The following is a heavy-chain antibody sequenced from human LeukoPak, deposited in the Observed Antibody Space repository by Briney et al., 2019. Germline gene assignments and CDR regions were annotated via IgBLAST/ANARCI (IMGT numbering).Heavy chain of an antibody. Sequence: PGRSLRLSCAASGFTFSSYAMHWVRQAPGKGLEWVAVISYDGNNKYYADSVKGRFTISRDNSKNTLYLQMNSLRAEDTAIYYCARAIVVITTTGVLDYWGQGTLVTVSS. CDR3: ARAIVVITTTGVLDY. V-gene: IGHV3-30-3*01. J-gene: IGHJ4*02. D-gene: IGHD3-22*01. CDR1: GFTFSSYA. CDR2: ISYDGNNK.